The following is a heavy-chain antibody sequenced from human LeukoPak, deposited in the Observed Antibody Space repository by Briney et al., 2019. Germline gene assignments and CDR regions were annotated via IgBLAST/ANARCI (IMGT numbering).Heavy chain of an antibody. V-gene: IGHV1-2*04. Sequence: GASVKVSCKASGYTFTGYYMHWVRQAPGQGLEWMGWINPNSGGTNYAQKFQGWVTMTRDTSISTAYMELSRLRSDDTAVYYCARDYYDSSGTLDYWGQGTLVTVSS. CDR2: INPNSGGT. D-gene: IGHD3-22*01. CDR1: GYTFTGYY. J-gene: IGHJ4*02. CDR3: ARDYYDSSGTLDY.